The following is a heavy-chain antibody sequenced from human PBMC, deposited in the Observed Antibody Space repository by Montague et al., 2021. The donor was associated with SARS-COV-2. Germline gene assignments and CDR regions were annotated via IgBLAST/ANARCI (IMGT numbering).Heavy chain of an antibody. CDR2: IYYSGST. Sequence: TLSLTCTVSGGSISSGGYYWSWIRQHPGKGLEWIGYIYYSGSTYYNPSLKSQVTISVDTSKNQFSLKLGSVTAADTAVYYCARATMIVVVIGAFDIWGQGTMVTVSS. D-gene: IGHD3-22*01. CDR3: ARATMIVVVIGAFDI. J-gene: IGHJ3*02. CDR1: GGSISSGGYY. V-gene: IGHV4-31*01.